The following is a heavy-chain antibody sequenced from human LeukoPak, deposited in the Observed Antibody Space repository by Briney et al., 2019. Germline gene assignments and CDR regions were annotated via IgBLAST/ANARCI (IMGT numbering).Heavy chain of an antibody. J-gene: IGHJ3*01. D-gene: IGHD2-2*01. V-gene: IGHV3-15*01. CDR3: ATDPLDIVVVVPAAP. Sequence: SGGSLRLSCAASKFTFSNAWMSWVRKAPGKGLEWVGRIYSKTDGGTIDYAAPVKDRFTISRDDSKNTLYLQMNSLKTEDTAVYYCATDPLDIVVVVPAAPWGQGTMVTVSS. CDR1: KFTFSNAW. CDR2: IYSKTDGGTI.